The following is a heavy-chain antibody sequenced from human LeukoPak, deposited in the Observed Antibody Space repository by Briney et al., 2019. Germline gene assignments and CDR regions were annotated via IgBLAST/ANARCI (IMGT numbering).Heavy chain of an antibody. V-gene: IGHV4-30-2*01. CDR3: ARVRYYDSSGYYPSSYYFDY. CDR2: IYHSGST. D-gene: IGHD3-22*01. CDR1: GGSISSGGYS. J-gene: IGHJ4*02. Sequence: PSQTLSLTCTVSGGSISSGGYSWSWIRQPPGKGLEWIGYIYHSGSTYYNPSLKSRVTISVDRSKNQFSLKLSSVTAADTAVYYCARVRYYDSSGYYPSSYYFDYWGQGTLVTVSS.